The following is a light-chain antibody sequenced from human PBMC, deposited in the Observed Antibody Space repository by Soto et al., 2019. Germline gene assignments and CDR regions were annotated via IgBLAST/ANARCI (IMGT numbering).Light chain of an antibody. V-gene: IGKV3-15*01. J-gene: IGKJ5*01. CDR2: GAS. CDR3: QQYNNWPPIT. Sequence: EIVLTQSPGTLSVSPGERATLSCRASQSVRSNLAWYQQKPGQAPRPLIYGASTRATGIPARFSGSGSGTEFTLTISSLQSEDFAVYYCQQYNNWPPITFGQGTRLEIK. CDR1: QSVRSN.